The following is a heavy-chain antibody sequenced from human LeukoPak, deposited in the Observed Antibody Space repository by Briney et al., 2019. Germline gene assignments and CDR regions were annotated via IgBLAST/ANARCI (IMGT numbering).Heavy chain of an antibody. V-gene: IGHV3-30*03. CDR3: ARDRSQEFDP. J-gene: IGHJ5*02. Sequence: PGGSLRLSCAASGFSFDTYVMHWVRQAPGKGLEWVAVISSDGTNKDYADSVKGRFSISRDNSKNTLYLQMNRLRADDTAVYYCARDRSQEFDPWGQGTLVTVSS. CDR1: GFSFDTYV. D-gene: IGHD3-10*01. CDR2: ISSDGTNK.